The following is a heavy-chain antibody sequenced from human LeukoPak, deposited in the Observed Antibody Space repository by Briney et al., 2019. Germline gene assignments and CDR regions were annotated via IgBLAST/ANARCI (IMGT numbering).Heavy chain of an antibody. J-gene: IGHJ6*03. V-gene: IGHV3-33*06. CDR1: GFTFSRYG. Sequence: GGSLRLPCAASGFTFSRYGMHWVRQAPGRGLEWVTVKWYDGSNEWSTDPVKGRFTISRENSKNTLYLQMNSFRAEDTSVYYSAKHLYVGCYYYHYMDVWGKGTAVTVSS. CDR2: KWYDGSNE. CDR3: AKHLYVGCYYYHYMDV. D-gene: IGHD4-23*01.